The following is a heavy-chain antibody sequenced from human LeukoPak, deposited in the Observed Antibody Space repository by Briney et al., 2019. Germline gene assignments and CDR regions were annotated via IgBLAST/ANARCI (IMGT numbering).Heavy chain of an antibody. J-gene: IGHJ4*02. Sequence: SETLSLTCTVSGGSISSGAYYWSWIRQPPGKGLEWIGYIYYSGSTNYNPSLKSRVTISVDTSKNQFSLKLSSVTAADTAVYYCARAGYTSGWYGGTYYFDYWGQGTLVSVSS. CDR1: GGSISSGAYY. V-gene: IGHV4-61*08. CDR2: IYYSGST. CDR3: ARAGYTSGWYGGTYYFDY. D-gene: IGHD6-19*01.